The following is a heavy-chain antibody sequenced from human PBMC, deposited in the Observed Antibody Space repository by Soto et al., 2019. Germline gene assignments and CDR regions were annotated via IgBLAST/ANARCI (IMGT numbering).Heavy chain of an antibody. CDR3: ARGHYDFWSGYVGWFDP. J-gene: IGHJ5*02. Sequence: ASVKVSCKASGYTFTSYDINWVRQATGQGLEWMGWMNPNSGKTGYAQKFQGRVTMTRNTSISTAYMELSSLRSEDTAVYYCARGHYDFWSGYVGWFDPWGQGTLVTVSS. CDR2: MNPNSGKT. V-gene: IGHV1-8*01. D-gene: IGHD3-3*01. CDR1: GYTFTSYD.